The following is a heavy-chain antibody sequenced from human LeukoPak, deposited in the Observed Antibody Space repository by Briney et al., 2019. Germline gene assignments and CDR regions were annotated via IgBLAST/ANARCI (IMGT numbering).Heavy chain of an antibody. V-gene: IGHV4-4*02. J-gene: IGHJ4*02. D-gene: IGHD3-10*01. Sequence: SGTLSLTCDVSGGSITQTNYWTWVRQPPGKGLEWIGEVNLQGGTNYNPSLLRRVAISVDTSANHVSLQMTSVTAADTAVYYCARREYGSGSYGSFDYWGRGTLVTVSS. CDR3: ARREYGSGSYGSFDY. CDR2: VNLQGGT. CDR1: GGSITQTNY.